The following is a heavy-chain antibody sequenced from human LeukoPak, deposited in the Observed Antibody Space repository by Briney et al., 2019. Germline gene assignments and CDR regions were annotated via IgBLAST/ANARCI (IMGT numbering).Heavy chain of an antibody. J-gene: IGHJ6*03. CDR2: ISSGSGDL. D-gene: IGHD2-2*01. CDR1: GFTFSSYT. CDR3: ARGEYQLLSVYSYYMDV. V-gene: IGHV3-21*01. Sequence: GGSLRLSCAASGFTFSSYTMSWVRQAPGKGLEWVSSISSGSGDLNYADSVKGRFTISRDNAKNSLYLQMNSLRAEDTAVYYCARGEYQLLSVYSYYMDVWGKGTTVTVSS.